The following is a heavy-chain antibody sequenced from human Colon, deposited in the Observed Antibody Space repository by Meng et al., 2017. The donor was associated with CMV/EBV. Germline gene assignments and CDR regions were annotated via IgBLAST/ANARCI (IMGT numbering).Heavy chain of an antibody. D-gene: IGHD4-11*01. CDR3: AREGYSNFDH. CDR2: IGSDGSIK. J-gene: IGHJ4*02. CDR1: GLTFNGYG. V-gene: IGHV3-30*02. Sequence: GESLKISCAASGLTFNGYGLHWVRQAPGKGLDWVAFIGSDGSIKRYADSVKGRWTISRDNSSNTLWLHMDSLRPEDTALYYCAREGYSNFDHWGQGTLVTVSS.